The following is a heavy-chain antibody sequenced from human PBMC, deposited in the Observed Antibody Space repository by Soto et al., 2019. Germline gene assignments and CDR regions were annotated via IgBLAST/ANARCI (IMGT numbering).Heavy chain of an antibody. Sequence: SVKVSCKASGGTFSSYAISWVRQAPGQGLEWMGGIIPIFGTANYAQKFQGRATITADKSTSTAYMELSSLRSEDTAVYYCARDLRRSSYYDSSGYPNFSLDYWGQGTLVTVSS. V-gene: IGHV1-69*06. CDR1: GGTFSSYA. CDR2: IIPIFGTA. J-gene: IGHJ4*02. CDR3: ARDLRRSSYYDSSGYPNFSLDY. D-gene: IGHD3-22*01.